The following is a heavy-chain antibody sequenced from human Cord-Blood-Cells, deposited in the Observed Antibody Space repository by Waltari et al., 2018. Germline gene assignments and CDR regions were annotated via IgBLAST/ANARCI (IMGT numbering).Heavy chain of an antibody. CDR3: ARSDGNGIGAFDI. J-gene: IGHJ3*02. Sequence: QVQLVQSVAEVKKPGASVKVSCKASGYTFTSYDINWVRQATGQGLEWMGWMNPNSGKTGYAKKFQGRVTITRNTSISTAYRGLSSLRSEDTSVYYGARSDGNGIGAFDIWGQGTMVTVSS. CDR2: MNPNSGKT. V-gene: IGHV1-8*03. D-gene: IGHD2-21*01. CDR1: GYTFTSYD.